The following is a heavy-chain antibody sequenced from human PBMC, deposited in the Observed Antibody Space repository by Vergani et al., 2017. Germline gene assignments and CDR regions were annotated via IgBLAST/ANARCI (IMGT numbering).Heavy chain of an antibody. CDR1: GYTFTSYG. D-gene: IGHD7-27*01. Sequence: QVQLVQSGAEVKKPGASVKVSCKASGYTFTSYGISWVRQAPGQGSEWMGWIITYNGNTNYAQKLQGRVTMTTDTSTSTAYMELRSLRSDDTAVYYCARISDRWGYYYSDMDVWGKGTTVTVSS. CDR2: IITYNGNT. J-gene: IGHJ6*03. CDR3: ARISDRWGYYYSDMDV. V-gene: IGHV1-18*01.